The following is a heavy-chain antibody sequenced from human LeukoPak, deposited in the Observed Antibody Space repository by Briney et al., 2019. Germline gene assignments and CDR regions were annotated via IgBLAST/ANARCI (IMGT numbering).Heavy chain of an antibody. CDR3: ATYPITYYYGSGSPYYFDY. J-gene: IGHJ4*02. CDR1: GYTLTEVF. D-gene: IGHD3-10*01. V-gene: IGHV1-24*01. Sequence: ASVKDSSKVSGYTLTEVFMYWVRQALGKGGERMGGFDHKNGETIYAQKFQGRVTMTEGTSTDAAYMELSSLRSEDTAVYYCATYPITYYYGSGSPYYFDYWGQGTLVTVSS. CDR2: FDHKNGET.